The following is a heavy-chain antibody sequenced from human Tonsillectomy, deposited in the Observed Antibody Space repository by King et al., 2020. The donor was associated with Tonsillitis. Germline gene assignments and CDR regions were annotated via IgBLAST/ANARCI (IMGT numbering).Heavy chain of an antibody. D-gene: IGHD2-2*02. J-gene: IGHJ1*01. CDR2: TWYDGSNK. V-gene: IGHV3-33*08. CDR3: AREGDCSTTVCYTSAYFLH. Sequence: VQLVESGGGVVQPGRSLRLSCAATGFTFSSYGMHWVRLAPGKGLEWVAVTWYDGSNKYYADSVKGRFTISRDNSKNTLYLQMNSLRDDDTAVYYLAREGDCSTTVCYTSAYFLHWGQGTLVTVSS. CDR1: GFTFSSYG.